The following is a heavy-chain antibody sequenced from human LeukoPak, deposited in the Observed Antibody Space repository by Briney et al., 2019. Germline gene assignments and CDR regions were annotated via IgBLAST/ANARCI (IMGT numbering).Heavy chain of an antibody. V-gene: IGHV3-23*01. CDR3: AKELVVPAADTLGVDY. D-gene: IGHD2-2*01. J-gene: IGHJ4*02. CDR1: GFTFSSYA. Sequence: GGSLRLSCAASGFTFSSYAMSCVRQAPGKGLEWVSAISGSGGSTYYADSVKGRFTISRDNSKNTLYLQMNSLRAEDTAVYYCAKELVVPAADTLGVDYWGQGTLVTVSS. CDR2: ISGSGGST.